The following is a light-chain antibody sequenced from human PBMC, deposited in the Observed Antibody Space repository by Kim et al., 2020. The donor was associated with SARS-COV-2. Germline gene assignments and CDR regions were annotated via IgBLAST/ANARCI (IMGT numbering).Light chain of an antibody. CDR1: SSDVGCYNY. J-gene: IGLJ1*01. CDR3: CSYAGSYTNYV. V-gene: IGLV2-11*01. CDR2: DVS. Sequence: QSVTISCTGTSSDVGCYNYVSWYQQHPGKAPKPMIYDVSKRPSGVPDRFSGSKSGNTASLTISGLQAEDEADYYCCSYAGSYTNYVFGTGTKVTVL.